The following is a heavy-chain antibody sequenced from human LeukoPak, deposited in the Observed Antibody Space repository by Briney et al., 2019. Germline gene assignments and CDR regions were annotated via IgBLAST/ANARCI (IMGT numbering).Heavy chain of an antibody. Sequence: GRSLRLSCAASGFAFDDYAMHWVRQAPGKGLEWVSGISWNSGSIGYADSVKGRFTISRDNAKNSLYLQMNSLRAEDTALYYSAKASSGWYYFDYWGQGTLVTVSS. CDR2: ISWNSGSI. CDR3: AKASSGWYYFDY. V-gene: IGHV3-9*01. CDR1: GFAFDDYA. J-gene: IGHJ4*02. D-gene: IGHD6-19*01.